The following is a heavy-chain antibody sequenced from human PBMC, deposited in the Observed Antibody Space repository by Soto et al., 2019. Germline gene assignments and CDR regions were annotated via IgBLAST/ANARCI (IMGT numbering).Heavy chain of an antibody. CDR1: GYTFTNYG. Sequence: QVQLVQSGAEVKKPGASVKVSCKASGYTFTNYGINWVRQAPGQGPEWMGWISGYNGETKYAQSLHGRVTMTTDTSTSTAYTELRSLRSDDTAVYYCARGGSSWSAEYYQHWGQGTLVIVSS. D-gene: IGHD6-13*01. V-gene: IGHV1-18*01. CDR2: ISGYNGET. J-gene: IGHJ1*01. CDR3: ARGGSSWSAEYYQH.